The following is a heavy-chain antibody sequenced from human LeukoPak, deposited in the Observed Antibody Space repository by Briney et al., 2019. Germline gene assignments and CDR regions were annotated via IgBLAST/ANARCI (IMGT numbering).Heavy chain of an antibody. CDR1: RGRCSCNSAC. Sequence: QNPSLTSALSRGRCSCNSACWNLIRQSPSGSLAWLGRTYYRSKWYNDYAVSVKSRITINPGTSKNQFSLQLNSVTPEDTAVYYCARDQSYSSPFDYWGQGTLVTVSS. CDR2: TYYRSKWYN. V-gene: IGHV6-1*01. D-gene: IGHD6-13*01. J-gene: IGHJ4*02. CDR3: ARDQSYSSPFDY.